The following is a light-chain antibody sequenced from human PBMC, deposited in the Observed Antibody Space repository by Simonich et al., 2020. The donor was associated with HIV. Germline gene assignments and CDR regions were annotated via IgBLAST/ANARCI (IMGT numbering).Light chain of an antibody. J-gene: IGKJ4*01. V-gene: IGKV1-39*01. CDR2: ATS. Sequence: DIQMTQSPSSLSASVGDRVTITCRASQNISRYLNWYQQKPGKAPKLLIYATSSLKIGVPSRFSGSGSGTDFTLSISSLHPDDFATYYCQHYNSYWALTFGGGTKVDTK. CDR1: QNISRY. CDR3: QHYNSYWALT.